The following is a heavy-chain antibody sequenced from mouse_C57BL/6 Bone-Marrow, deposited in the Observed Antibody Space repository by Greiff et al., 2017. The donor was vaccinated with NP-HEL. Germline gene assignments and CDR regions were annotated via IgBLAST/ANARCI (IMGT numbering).Heavy chain of an antibody. CDR2: IWRGGST. CDR3: AKRGYSPHWYFDV. J-gene: IGHJ1*03. V-gene: IGHV2-5*01. D-gene: IGHD2-12*01. CDR1: GFSLTSYG. Sequence: QVQLKESGPGLVQPSQSLSITCTVSGFSLTSYGVHWVRQSPGKGLEWLGVIWRGGSTDYNAAFMSRLSITKDNSKSQVFFKMNSLQADDTAIYYCAKRGYSPHWYFDVWGTGTTVTVSS.